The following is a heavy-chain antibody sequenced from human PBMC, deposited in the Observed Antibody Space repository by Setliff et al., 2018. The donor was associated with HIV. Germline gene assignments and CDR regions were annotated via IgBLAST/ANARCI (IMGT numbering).Heavy chain of an antibody. CDR2: IHHTGHI. CDR1: GASFTDYY. Sequence: SLTCAFYGASFTDYYWNWIRQPPGKGLEWIGEIHHTGHINYNPSFKSRVTMSLDMSTNQFSLKMASMTAADSAVYYCARFDVTPMTTRDYWGQGTQVTVS. V-gene: IGHV4-34*01. CDR3: ARFDVTPMTTRDY. J-gene: IGHJ4*02. D-gene: IGHD4-17*01.